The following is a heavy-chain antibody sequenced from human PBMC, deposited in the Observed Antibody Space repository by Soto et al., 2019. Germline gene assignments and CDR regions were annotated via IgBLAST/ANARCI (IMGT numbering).Heavy chain of an antibody. CDR3: ARRGAVAGTRMAFDY. D-gene: IGHD6-19*01. V-gene: IGHV4-59*01. Sequence: SETLSLTFTVSGCSISSYYWSLIRQPPGKGLEWIGYIYYSGSTTYNPSLQSRVAISVDTSENQFSLKLSSVTVADTAVYYCARRGAVAGTRMAFDYWGQGTLVTVS. CDR2: IYYSGST. CDR1: GCSISSYY. J-gene: IGHJ4*02.